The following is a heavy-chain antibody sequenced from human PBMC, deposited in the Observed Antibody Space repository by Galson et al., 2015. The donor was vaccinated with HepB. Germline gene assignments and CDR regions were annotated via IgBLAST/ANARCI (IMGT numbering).Heavy chain of an antibody. CDR2: IKSKTDGGTT. V-gene: IGHV3-15*01. CDR1: GFTFSNAW. Sequence: SLRLSCAASGFTFSNAWMCWVRQAPGKGLEWVGRIKSKTDGGTTDYAAPVKGRFTISRDDSKTTLYLQMDSLKTEDTAVYSCTSNNFGYNSFDYWGQGTLVTVSS. J-gene: IGHJ4*02. CDR3: TSNNFGYNSFDY. D-gene: IGHD5-18*01.